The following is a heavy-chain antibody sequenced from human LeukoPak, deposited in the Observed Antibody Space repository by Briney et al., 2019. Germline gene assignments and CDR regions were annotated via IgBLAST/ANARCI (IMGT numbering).Heavy chain of an antibody. J-gene: IGHJ6*04. Sequence: SVKVSCKASGGTFSSYAISWVRQAPGQGLEWMGGIIPIFGTANYAQKFQGRVTITADESTSTAYMELSSLRSEDTAVYYCAADSSYYGSGSPGPTGMDVWGKGTTVTISS. CDR2: IIPIFGTA. CDR1: GGTFSSYA. V-gene: IGHV1-69*13. CDR3: AADSSYYGSGSPGPTGMDV. D-gene: IGHD3-10*01.